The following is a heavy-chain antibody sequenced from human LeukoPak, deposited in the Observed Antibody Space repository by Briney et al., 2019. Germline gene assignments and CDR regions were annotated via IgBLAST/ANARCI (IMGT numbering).Heavy chain of an antibody. CDR2: ISWNSGSI. CDR3: AKARYCSSTSCYWDY. V-gene: IGHV3-9*03. Sequence: GGSLRLSCAASGFTFDDYAMHWVRQAPGKGLEWVSGISWNSGSIGYADPVKGRFTISRDNAKNSLYLQMNSLRAEDMALYYCAKARYCSSTSCYWDYWGQGTLVTVSS. CDR1: GFTFDDYA. J-gene: IGHJ4*02. D-gene: IGHD2-2*01.